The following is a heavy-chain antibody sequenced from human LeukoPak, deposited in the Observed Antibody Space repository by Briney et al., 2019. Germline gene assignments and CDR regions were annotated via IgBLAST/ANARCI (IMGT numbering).Heavy chain of an antibody. CDR1: GGSISSGSYY. CDR3: ARGLYDFWSGSNYYYMDV. Sequence: SQTLSLTCTVSGGSISSGSYYWSWIRQPAGKGLEWLVRIYTSGSTNYNPSLKSRVTISVDTSKNQFSLKLSSVTAADTAVYYCARGLYDFWSGSNYYYMDVWGKGTTVTVSS. CDR2: IYTSGST. J-gene: IGHJ6*03. V-gene: IGHV4-61*02. D-gene: IGHD3-3*01.